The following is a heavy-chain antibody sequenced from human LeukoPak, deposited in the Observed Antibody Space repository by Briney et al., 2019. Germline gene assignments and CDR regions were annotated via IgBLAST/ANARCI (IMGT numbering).Heavy chain of an antibody. V-gene: IGHV3-30*18. CDR2: ISYDGSNK. CDR1: GFTFSSYG. Sequence: GGSLRLSCAASGFTFSSYGMHWVRQAPGKGLEWVAVISYDGSNKYYADSVKGRFTISRDNSKNTLYLQMNSLRAEDTAVYYCAKEDRDYDFWSGLNHYYGMDVWGQGTTVTVSS. CDR3: AKEDRDYDFWSGLNHYYGMDV. J-gene: IGHJ6*02. D-gene: IGHD3-3*01.